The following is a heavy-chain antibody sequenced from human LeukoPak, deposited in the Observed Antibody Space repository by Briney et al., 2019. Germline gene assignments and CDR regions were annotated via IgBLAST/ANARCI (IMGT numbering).Heavy chain of an antibody. V-gene: IGHV3-74*01. J-gene: IGHJ4*02. D-gene: IGHD6-19*01. CDR1: GFTFSSYW. CDR3: ATDLRDSSGFDF. Sequence: GRSLRLSCAASGFTFSSYWMHWVRQAPGKGLVWVSGISTDGSEIYYADFVKGRFTISRDNARGTLYLMMNSLRAEDTAVYYCATDLRDSSGFDFWGQGTLVTVSS. CDR2: ISTDGSEI.